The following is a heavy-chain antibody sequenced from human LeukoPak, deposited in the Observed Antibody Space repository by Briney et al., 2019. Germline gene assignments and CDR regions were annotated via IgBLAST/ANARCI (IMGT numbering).Heavy chain of an antibody. CDR1: GGSISSGGYY. D-gene: IGHD3-3*01. J-gene: IGHJ5*02. Sequence: SETLSLICTVSGGSISSGGYYWSWIRQHPGKGLEWIGYIYYSGSTYYNPSLKSRVTISVDTSKNQFSLKLSSVTAADTAVYYCARGWGGYYSPNWFDPWGQGTLDTVSS. V-gene: IGHV4-31*03. CDR3: ARGWGGYYSPNWFDP. CDR2: IYYSGST.